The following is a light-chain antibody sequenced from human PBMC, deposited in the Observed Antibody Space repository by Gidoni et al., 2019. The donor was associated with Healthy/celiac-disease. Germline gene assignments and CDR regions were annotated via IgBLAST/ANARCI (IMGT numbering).Light chain of an antibody. CDR3: QQRSNWWT. V-gene: IGKV3-11*01. CDR2: DAS. J-gene: IGKJ1*01. CDR1: QSVSSY. Sequence: EIVFTQSPAPLSLSPGERATLSCRASQSVSSYLAWYQQKPGQAPRLLIYDASNRATGIPARFSGSGSGTDFTLTISSLEPEDFAVYYCQQRSNWWTFXQXTKVEIK.